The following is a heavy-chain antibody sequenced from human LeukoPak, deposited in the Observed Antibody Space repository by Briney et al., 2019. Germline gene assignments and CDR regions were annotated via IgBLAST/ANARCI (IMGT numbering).Heavy chain of an antibody. J-gene: IGHJ6*03. V-gene: IGHV1-18*01. Sequence: ASVKVSCKASGYTFTSYGISWVRQAPGQGLEWMGWISAYNGNTNYAQKLQGRVTMTTDTSTSTAYMELRSLRSDDTDVYYCARYGSGSYYSYYYYMDVWGKGTTVTVSS. CDR1: GYTFTSYG. D-gene: IGHD3-10*01. CDR2: ISAYNGNT. CDR3: ARYGSGSYYSYYYYMDV.